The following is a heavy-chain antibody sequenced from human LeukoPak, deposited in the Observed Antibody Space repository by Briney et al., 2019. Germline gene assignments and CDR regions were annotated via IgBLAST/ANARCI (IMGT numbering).Heavy chain of an antibody. V-gene: IGHV3-30*03. J-gene: IGHJ4*02. Sequence: PGGSLRLSCAASGFTFSSYGMHWVRQAPGKGLEWVAVISYDGSNKYYADSVKGRFTISRDNAKNSLYLQMNSLRAEDTAVYYCASRDYGDPSFFDYWGQGTLVTVSS. CDR3: ASRDYGDPSFFDY. CDR1: GFTFSSYG. CDR2: ISYDGSNK. D-gene: IGHD4-17*01.